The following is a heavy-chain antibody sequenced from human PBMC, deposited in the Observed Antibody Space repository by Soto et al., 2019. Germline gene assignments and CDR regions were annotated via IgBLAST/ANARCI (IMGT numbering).Heavy chain of an antibody. CDR2: IDPADSSA. CDR3: ARQRNWNLGH. Sequence: GESLKISCSVSGDSFISYWFTWVRQVPGKGLEWMGRIDPADSSANYSPSFRGHVTFSVDKSISTVYLDWGSLKPSDTAIYYCARQRNWNLGHWGPGTLVAVSS. CDR1: GDSFISYW. V-gene: IGHV5-10-1*01. D-gene: IGHD1-7*01. J-gene: IGHJ4*02.